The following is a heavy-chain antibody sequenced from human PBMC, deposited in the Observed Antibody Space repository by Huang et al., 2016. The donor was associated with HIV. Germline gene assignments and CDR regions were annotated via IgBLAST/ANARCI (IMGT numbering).Heavy chain of an antibody. D-gene: IGHD3-10*01. CDR3: AKGSMANAFDI. Sequence: QVQLVESGGGVVQPRGSLRLSCAASGFTFSSYGMHWVRQAPGKVLEWVAFIRYDGSNKYYADSVRGRFTISRDNSKNTLYLQMNSLRAEDTAVYYCAKGSMANAFDIWGQGTMVTVSS. CDR1: GFTFSSYG. V-gene: IGHV3-30*02. J-gene: IGHJ3*02. CDR2: IRYDGSNK.